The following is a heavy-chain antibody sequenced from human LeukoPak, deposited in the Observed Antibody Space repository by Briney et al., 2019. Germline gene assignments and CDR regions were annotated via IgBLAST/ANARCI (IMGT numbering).Heavy chain of an antibody. CDR2: IKQDGSEK. CDR1: GFTFSSYW. Sequence: GGSLRLSCAASGFTFSSYWMSWVRQAPGKGLEWAANIKQDGSEKYYVGSVKGRFTISRDNAKNSLYLQMNSLRAEDTAVYYCARGSVLRYFDWLFTFDYWGQGTLVTVSS. D-gene: IGHD3-9*01. J-gene: IGHJ4*02. V-gene: IGHV3-7*01. CDR3: ARGSVLRYFDWLFTFDY.